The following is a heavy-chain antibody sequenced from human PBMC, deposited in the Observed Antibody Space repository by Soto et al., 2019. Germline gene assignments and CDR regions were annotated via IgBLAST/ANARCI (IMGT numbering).Heavy chain of an antibody. Sequence: GSLRLSCAASGFTFSDYWMSWVRQAPGKGLEWISAVSGSGGSTYYADSVKGRFTISRDNSKDTLYLQMNNLRAEDTAVYYCAKPPDYNWNDYWGQGTLVTVSS. CDR3: AKPPDYNWNDY. CDR1: GFTFSDYW. V-gene: IGHV3-23*01. J-gene: IGHJ4*02. D-gene: IGHD1-20*01. CDR2: VSGSGGST.